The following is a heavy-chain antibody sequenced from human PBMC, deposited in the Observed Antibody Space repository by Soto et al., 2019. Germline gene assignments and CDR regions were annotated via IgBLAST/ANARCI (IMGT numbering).Heavy chain of an antibody. CDR2: IIPNRGNT. J-gene: IGHJ6*02. D-gene: IGHD3-3*01. V-gene: IGHV1-8*01. CDR3: ASHEPHSIFGLARPRGYYYNYGMDV. Sequence: ASVKDSCQASGYTFTRYDTHRLIQAAAQVHELGSRIIPNRGNTGYAQKFQGRVTMTRNTSISPANMELSSMRSEDTAPYYCASHEPHSIFGLARPRGYYYNYGMDVWGQGATVTVSS. CDR1: GYTFTRYD.